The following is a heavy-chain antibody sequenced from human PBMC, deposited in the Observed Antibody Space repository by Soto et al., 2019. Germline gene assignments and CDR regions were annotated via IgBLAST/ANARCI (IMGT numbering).Heavy chain of an antibody. D-gene: IGHD5-18*01. CDR3: ARGEYSYETYNGMDV. CDR1: GYTFSGNY. CDR2: INPNSGGT. J-gene: IGHJ6*02. Sequence: ASVKVSCKASGYTFSGNYMHWVRQAPGQGLEWMGWINPNSGGTNYAQKFQGRVTMTRDTSISTAYMELSRLRSDDTAVYYCARGEYSYETYNGMDVWGQGTLVTVSS. V-gene: IGHV1-2*02.